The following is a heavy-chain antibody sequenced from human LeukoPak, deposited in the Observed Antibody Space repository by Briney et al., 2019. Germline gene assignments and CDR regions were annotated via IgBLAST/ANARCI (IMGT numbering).Heavy chain of an antibody. CDR2: ITPTTSYI. D-gene: IGHD3-22*01. V-gene: IGHV3-21*01. CDR3: ARLRRASDSSGYYYYYNY. CDR1: GLGFSSFS. Sequence: GGSLRLSCAASGLGFSSFSFNWIRQAPGKGLEWVSSITPTTSYIYYADSVRGRFTISRENAKNSLYLQMNSLRAEDTAVYYCARLRRASDSSGYYYYYNYWGQGTLVTVSS. J-gene: IGHJ4*02.